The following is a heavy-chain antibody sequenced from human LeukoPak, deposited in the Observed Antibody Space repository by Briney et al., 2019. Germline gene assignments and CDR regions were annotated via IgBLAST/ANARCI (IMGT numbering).Heavy chain of an antibody. Sequence: SQTLSLTCTVSSGSIRSDGYYWSWIRQHPGKGLEWIGYIYYTGSAYYNPSLRSRVTISVDTSKNQFSLRLSSVTAADTAVYYCARVSGPYQARNFDYWGQGTQVTVSS. CDR2: IYYTGSA. CDR3: ARVSGPYQARNFDY. CDR1: SGSIRSDGYY. J-gene: IGHJ4*02. D-gene: IGHD1-26*01. V-gene: IGHV4-31*03.